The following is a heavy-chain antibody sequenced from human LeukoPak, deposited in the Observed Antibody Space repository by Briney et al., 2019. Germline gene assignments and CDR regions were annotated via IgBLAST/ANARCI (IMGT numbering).Heavy chain of an antibody. CDR2: INSSGGST. J-gene: IGHJ5*02. V-gene: IGHV1-46*01. Sequence: ASVKVSCKASGYTFTSYYMHWVRQAPGQGLEWMGIINSSGGSTSYAQKFQGRVTMTRDTSTSTVYMELSSLRSEDTAVYYCAREGYYGSGSYYRANWFDPWGQGTLVTVSS. CDR1: GYTFTSYY. CDR3: AREGYYGSGSYYRANWFDP. D-gene: IGHD3-10*01.